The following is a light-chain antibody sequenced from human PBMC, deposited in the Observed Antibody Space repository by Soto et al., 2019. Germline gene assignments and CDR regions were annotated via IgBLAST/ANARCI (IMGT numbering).Light chain of an antibody. J-gene: IGKJ1*01. Sequence: DIKITQSLSLLSASAPPSVDTTSRSSQGIGTDLGWYRQKPGRAPERLIYSTSSLRSGVPSRFSGSGSGTEFSLTITSLQPEDFATYSCMQHYTYPRTFGQGTKVDIK. CDR2: STS. CDR3: MQHYTYPRT. CDR1: QGIGTD. V-gene: IGKV1-17*01.